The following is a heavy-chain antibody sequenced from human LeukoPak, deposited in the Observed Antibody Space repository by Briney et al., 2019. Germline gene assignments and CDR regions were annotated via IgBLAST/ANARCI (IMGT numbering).Heavy chain of an antibody. D-gene: IGHD2-15*01. CDR2: ISGSGDST. V-gene: IGHV3-23*01. Sequence: PGGSLRLSCAASGFTFSSYGMHWVRQAPGKGLEWVSAISGSGDSTNYADSVKGRFTISRDNSKNTLYLQMNSLRAEDTAVYYCGKAGAVVVVVAKFFDYWGHGTLVTVSS. J-gene: IGHJ4*01. CDR3: GKAGAVVVVVAKFFDY. CDR1: GFTFSSYG.